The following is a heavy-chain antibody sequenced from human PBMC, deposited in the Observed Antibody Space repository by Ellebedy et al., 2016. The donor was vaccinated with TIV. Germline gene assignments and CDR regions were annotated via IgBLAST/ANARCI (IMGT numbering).Heavy chain of an antibody. V-gene: IGHV1-3*01. D-gene: IGHD4-17*01. CDR1: GYTFTNQA. Sequence: ASVKVSCKASGYTFTNQAIHWVRQAPGQRLEWMGWINAGNGDTHYSQRFQGRVTITRDTSASTAYMELTSLRSEDTAVYYCVRGQLHYGDYYDFWGQGTLVTVSS. CDR3: VRGQLHYGDYYDF. CDR2: INAGNGDT. J-gene: IGHJ4*02.